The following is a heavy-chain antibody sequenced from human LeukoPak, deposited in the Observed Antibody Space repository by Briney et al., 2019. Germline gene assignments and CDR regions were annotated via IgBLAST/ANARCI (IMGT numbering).Heavy chain of an antibody. J-gene: IGHJ4*02. CDR3: AKESPQCGGSYDY. Sequence: GGSLRLSCAVSGFTFSDYAMSWVRQAPGRGLEWVSAIRGRGTSTYHADSVKGRFTISRDNSKNTLYLQMYSLRGEDTAVYFCAKESPQCGGSYDYWGQGTLVTVSS. D-gene: IGHD1-26*01. V-gene: IGHV3-23*01. CDR1: GFTFSDYA. CDR2: IRGRGTST.